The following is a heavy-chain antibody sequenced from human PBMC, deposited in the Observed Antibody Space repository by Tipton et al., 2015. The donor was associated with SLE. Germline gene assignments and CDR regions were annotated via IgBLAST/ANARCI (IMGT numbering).Heavy chain of an antibody. CDR3: AKDFVVVVAATNYYYYGMDV. Sequence: QLVQSGGGLVQPGGSLRLSCAASGFTVSSNYMSWVRQAPGKGLEWVSVIYSGGSTYYADSVKGRFTISRHNSKNTLYLQMNSLRAEDTAVYYCAKDFVVVVAATNYYYYGMDVWDQGP. CDR2: IYSGGST. V-gene: IGHV3-53*04. J-gene: IGHJ6*02. D-gene: IGHD2-15*01. CDR1: GFTVSSNY.